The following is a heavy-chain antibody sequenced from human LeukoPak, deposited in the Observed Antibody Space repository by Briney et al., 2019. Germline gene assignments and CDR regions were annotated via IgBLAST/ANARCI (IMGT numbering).Heavy chain of an antibody. J-gene: IGHJ4*02. D-gene: IGHD6-13*01. CDR3: AGLGIYSSSC. CDR2: IDPSGSYT. CDR1: GYSFTTYW. Sequence: GESLQISSKGSGYSFTTYWISWVRQMPGKGLEWMGRIDPSGSYTKYSPSFQGHVTISADKSISTAYLQWSSLKASDTAMYYCAGLGIYSSSCWGQGTLVSVSS. V-gene: IGHV5-10-1*01.